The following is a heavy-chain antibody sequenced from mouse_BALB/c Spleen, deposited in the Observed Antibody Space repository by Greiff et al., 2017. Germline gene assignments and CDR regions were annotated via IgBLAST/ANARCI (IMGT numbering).Heavy chain of an antibody. V-gene: IGHV1-69*01. CDR1: GYTFTDYW. Sequence: QVQLQQSGAELVMPWASVKMSCKASGYTFTDYWMHWVKQRPGQGLEWIGAIDTSDSYTSYNQKFKGKATLTVDESSSTAYMQLSSLTSEDSAVYYCARWGNWAYWGEGTLVTVSA. CDR3: ARWGNWAY. D-gene: IGHD4-1*01. CDR2: IDTSDSYT. J-gene: IGHJ3*01.